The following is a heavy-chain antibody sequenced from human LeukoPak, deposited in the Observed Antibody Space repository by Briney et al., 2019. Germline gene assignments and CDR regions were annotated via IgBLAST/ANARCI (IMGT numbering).Heavy chain of an antibody. J-gene: IGHJ4*02. Sequence: PGGSLRLSCAASGFTVSSNYMSWVRQAPGKGLEWVSVIYSGGSTYYADSVKGRFTISRDNSKNTLYLQMNSLRAEDTAVYYCAREVRYYYDSSGVRETRIDYWGQGTLVTVSS. V-gene: IGHV3-66*01. D-gene: IGHD3-22*01. CDR3: AREVRYYYDSSGVRETRIDY. CDR2: IYSGGST. CDR1: GFTVSSNY.